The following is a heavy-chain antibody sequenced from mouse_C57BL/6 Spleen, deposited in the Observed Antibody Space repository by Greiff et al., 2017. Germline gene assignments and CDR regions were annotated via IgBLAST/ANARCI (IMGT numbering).Heavy chain of an antibody. CDR2: IDPSDSYT. J-gene: IGHJ4*01. V-gene: IGHV1-69*01. Sequence: VQLQQPGAELVMPGASVKLSCKASGYTFTSYWMHWVKQRPGQGLEWIGEIDPSDSYTNYNQKFKGKSTLTVDKSSSTAYMQLSSLTSEDSAVYYCARSSNTGYYAMDYWGQGTSVTVSS. D-gene: IGHD2-5*01. CDR1: GYTFTSYW. CDR3: ARSSNTGYYAMDY.